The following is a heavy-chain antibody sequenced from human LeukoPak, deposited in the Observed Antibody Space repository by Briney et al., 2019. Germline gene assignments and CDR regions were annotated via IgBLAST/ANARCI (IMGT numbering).Heavy chain of an antibody. J-gene: IGHJ4*02. D-gene: IGHD2-2*01. Sequence: ASVKVSCKASGYTFTSYGISWVRQAPRQGLEWMGWISAYNGNANYAQRRQGRLTMTTDTSTSTAYMELRSLRSDDTAVYYCARRLNYAGDYWGQRTLVTVSS. CDR2: ISAYNGNA. CDR1: GYTFTSYG. CDR3: ARRLNYAGDY. V-gene: IGHV1-18*01.